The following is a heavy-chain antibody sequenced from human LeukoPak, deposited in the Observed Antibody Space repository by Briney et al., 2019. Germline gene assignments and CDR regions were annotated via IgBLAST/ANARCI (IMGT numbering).Heavy chain of an antibody. Sequence: SQTLSLTCTVSGVSISSGDYHWSWIRQPPGKGLEWIGYIYYSWSTYYTPSLKTRLTISLDTSKNQFSLRLSSVTAADTAVYYCARGSGEAFDIWGQGTMVTVSS. CDR1: GVSISSGDYH. CDR2: IYYSWST. CDR3: ARGSGEAFDI. J-gene: IGHJ3*02. D-gene: IGHD1-26*01. V-gene: IGHV4-30-4*08.